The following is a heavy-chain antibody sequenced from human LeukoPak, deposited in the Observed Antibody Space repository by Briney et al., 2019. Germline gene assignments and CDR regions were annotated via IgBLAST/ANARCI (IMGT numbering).Heavy chain of an antibody. V-gene: IGHV3-20*04. Sequence: TGGSLRLSCVASGFTFSSYAMSWVRQVPGKGLEWVSGINWNGDTTTYGDSVKGRFTISRDNAKKSLYLQMNSLRAEDTAFYYCARAYSYGYGYFDHWGQGTLVTVSS. CDR2: INWNGDTT. D-gene: IGHD5-18*01. CDR1: GFTFSSYA. CDR3: ARAYSYGYGYFDH. J-gene: IGHJ4*02.